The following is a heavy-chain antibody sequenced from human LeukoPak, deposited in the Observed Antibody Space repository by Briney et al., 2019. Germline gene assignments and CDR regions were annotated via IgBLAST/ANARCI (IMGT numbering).Heavy chain of an antibody. D-gene: IGHD4-23*01. V-gene: IGHV1-69*13. CDR2: IIPIFGTA. CDR1: GGTFSSYA. J-gene: IGHJ4*02. Sequence: ASVTVSFKASGGTFSSYAISWVRQAPGQGLEWMGGIIPIFGTANYAQKFQGRVTITAVESMSTAYMELSSLRSEDTAVYYCARGWLAETTVVTPYNYWGQGTLVTVSS. CDR3: ARGWLAETTVVTPYNY.